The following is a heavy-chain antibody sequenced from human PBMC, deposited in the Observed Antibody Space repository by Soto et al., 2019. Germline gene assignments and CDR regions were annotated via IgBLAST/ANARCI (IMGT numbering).Heavy chain of an antibody. CDR2: INAGNGNT. J-gene: IGHJ4*02. CDR3: ARDPRAGVFDY. V-gene: IGHV1-3*01. D-gene: IGHD6-19*01. CDR1: EYTCTNHA. Sequence: ASVKVSCKAAEYTCTNHAMHWVRQAPGQRLEWMGWINAGNGNTKYSQKFQGRVTITRDTSASTAYMELSSLRSEDTAVYYCARDPRAGVFDYWGQGTLVTVSS.